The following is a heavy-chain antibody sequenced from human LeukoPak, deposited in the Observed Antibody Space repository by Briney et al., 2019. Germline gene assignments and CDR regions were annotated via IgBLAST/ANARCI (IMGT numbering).Heavy chain of an antibody. CDR1: GFTFDAYG. V-gene: IGHV4-34*01. CDR3: ARATRYSSGWYYRNDAFDI. D-gene: IGHD6-19*01. Sequence: LRLSCAASGFTFDAYGMSWVRNAPGKGLEWIGEIYHSGSTNYNPSLKSRVTISVDKSKNQFSLKLSSVTAADTAVYYCARATRYSSGWYYRNDAFDIWGQGTMVTVSS. J-gene: IGHJ3*02. CDR2: IYHSGST.